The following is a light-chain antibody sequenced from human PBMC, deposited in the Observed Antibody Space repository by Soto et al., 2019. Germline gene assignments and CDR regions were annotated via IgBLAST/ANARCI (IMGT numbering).Light chain of an antibody. V-gene: IGKV1-33*01. CDR1: QDISNY. CDR2: DAS. Sequence: DIQMTQSPSSLSASVGDRVTITCQASQDISNYLNWYQQKPGKAPKLLIYDASNLETGVPSRFSGSGSGTDFTFTISSLQPEDIATYYWQQYDNLPEFTFGPGTKVDIK. J-gene: IGKJ3*01. CDR3: QQYDNLPEFT.